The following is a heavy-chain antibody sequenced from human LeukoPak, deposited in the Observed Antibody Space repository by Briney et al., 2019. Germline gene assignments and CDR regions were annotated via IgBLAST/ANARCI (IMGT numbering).Heavy chain of an antibody. CDR3: ALNMVGGQILDF. Sequence: GSLRLSCAASGFTFSDYWMTWVRQAPGKGLEWVADIKRHGSETHYGDSVKGRLTISRDNAKNSLYLQMNSLRAEDTAVYYCALNMVGGQILDFWGQGTLVTVSS. CDR2: IKRHGSET. D-gene: IGHD3-10*01. CDR1: GFTFSDYW. J-gene: IGHJ4*02. V-gene: IGHV3-7*01.